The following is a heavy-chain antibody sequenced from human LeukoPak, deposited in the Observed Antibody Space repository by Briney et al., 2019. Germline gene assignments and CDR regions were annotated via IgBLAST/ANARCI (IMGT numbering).Heavy chain of an antibody. D-gene: IGHD5-12*01. J-gene: IGHJ3*02. CDR2: IYHSGST. CDR1: GGSMSSGGYS. CDR3: ASGNTSYDRDSFDI. Sequence: PSQTLSLTCAVSGGSMSSGGYSWSWVRQPPGEGLEWVGYIYHSGSTYYNPSLQSRVTISLDRSKNQFSLKLSSMTAADTTVYYCASGNTSYDRDSFDIWGQGTMVAVSS. V-gene: IGHV4-30-2*01.